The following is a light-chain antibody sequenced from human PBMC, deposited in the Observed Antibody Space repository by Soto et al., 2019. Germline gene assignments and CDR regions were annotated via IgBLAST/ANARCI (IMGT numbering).Light chain of an antibody. J-gene: IGLJ7*01. CDR1: SGHSSYA. CDR3: QTWGTGIAV. V-gene: IGLV4-69*01. Sequence: QSVLTQSPSASASLGASVKLTCTLCSGHSSYAIAWHQQQPEKGPRYLMKLNSDGRHSKGDGIPDRFSGSSSGAERYLTISSLQSEDEAEYFCQTWGTGIAVFGGGTQLTVL. CDR2: LNSDGRH.